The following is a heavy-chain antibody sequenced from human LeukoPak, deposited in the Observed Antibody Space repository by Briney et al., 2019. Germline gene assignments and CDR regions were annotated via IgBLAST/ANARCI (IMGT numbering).Heavy chain of an antibody. Sequence: GGSLRLSCAASGFTVSSNYMGWVRQAPGKGLEWVSVIYSGGSTYYADSVKGRFTISRDNSKNTLYLQMNSLRAEDTAVYYCARDLYYYDSSGYYAIDYWGQGTLVTVSS. V-gene: IGHV3-66*01. CDR2: IYSGGST. J-gene: IGHJ4*02. D-gene: IGHD3-22*01. CDR3: ARDLYYYDSSGYYAIDY. CDR1: GFTVSSNY.